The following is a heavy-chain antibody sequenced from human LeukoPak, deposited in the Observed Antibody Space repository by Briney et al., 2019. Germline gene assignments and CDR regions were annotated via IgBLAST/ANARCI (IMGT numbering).Heavy chain of an antibody. CDR3: ARGQQPLTTMIVVPYYFDY. D-gene: IGHD3-22*01. J-gene: IGHJ4*02. V-gene: IGHV4-59*12. Sequence: SETLSLTCTVSGVSISSYYWSWIRQPPGKGLEWIGYIYYSGTTNYNPSLKSRVTISVDTSKNQFSLKLSSVTAADTAVYYCARGQQPLTTMIVVPYYFDYWGQGTLVTVSS. CDR2: IYYSGTT. CDR1: GVSISSYY.